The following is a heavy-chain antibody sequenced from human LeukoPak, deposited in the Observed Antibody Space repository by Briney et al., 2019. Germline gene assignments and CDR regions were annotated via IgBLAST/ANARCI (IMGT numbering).Heavy chain of an antibody. CDR1: GGSISSGGYY. V-gene: IGHV4-31*03. Sequence: SQTLSLTCTVSGGSISSGGYYWSWIRQHPGKGLEWIGYIYYSGGTYYNPSLKSRVTISVDTSKNQFSLKLSSVTAADTAVYYCARGVEMPYYYFDYWGQGTLVTVSS. CDR3: ARGVEMPYYYFDY. CDR2: IYYSGGT. D-gene: IGHD5-24*01. J-gene: IGHJ4*02.